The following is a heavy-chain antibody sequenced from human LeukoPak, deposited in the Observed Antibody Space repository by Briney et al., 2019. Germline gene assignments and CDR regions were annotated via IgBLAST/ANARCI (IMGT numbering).Heavy chain of an antibody. CDR1: GFTFSTYW. CDR2: IKQDGSEK. J-gene: IGHJ4*02. Sequence: GGSLRLSCAASGFTFSTYWMSWVRQAPGMGLEWVANIKQDGSEKYYVGSVKGRFTISRDNAKNSLYLQMNSLRAEDTAVYYCARYSSGWGYYDYWGQGTLVTVSS. D-gene: IGHD6-19*01. CDR3: ARYSSGWGYYDY. V-gene: IGHV3-7*03.